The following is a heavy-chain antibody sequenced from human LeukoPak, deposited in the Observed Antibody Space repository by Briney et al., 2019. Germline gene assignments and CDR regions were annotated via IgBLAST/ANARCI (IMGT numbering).Heavy chain of an antibody. J-gene: IGHJ3*02. CDR2: ISWDSGSS. CDR3: VKDLRLDLHLDTFHI. CDR1: GFTLDDYA. Sequence: PGRSLRLSCAASGFTLDDYAMHWVRQAPGKGLEWVSSISWDSGSSVYVDSVKGRFTISRDNAKNSLYLQMDSLTPEDSALYYCVKDLRLDLHLDTFHIWGRGTRVTVSS. V-gene: IGHV3-9*01. D-gene: IGHD1-1*01.